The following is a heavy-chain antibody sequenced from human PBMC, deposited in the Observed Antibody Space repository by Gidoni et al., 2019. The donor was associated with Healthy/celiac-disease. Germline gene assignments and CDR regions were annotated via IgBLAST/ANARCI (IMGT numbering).Heavy chain of an antibody. J-gene: IGHJ3*02. CDR2: ISSSSSYI. CDR1: GFTFSSYS. Sequence: EVQLVESGGGLVKPGGSLRLSCAASGFTFSSYSMNWVRQAPGKGLEWVSSISSSSSYIYYADSVKGRFTISRDNAKNSLYLQMNSLRAEDTAVYYCARERGGWMPAFDIWGQGTMVTVSS. D-gene: IGHD5-12*01. CDR3: ARERGGWMPAFDI. V-gene: IGHV3-21*01.